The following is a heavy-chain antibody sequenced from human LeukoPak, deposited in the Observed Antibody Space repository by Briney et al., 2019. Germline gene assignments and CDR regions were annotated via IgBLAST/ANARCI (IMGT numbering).Heavy chain of an antibody. J-gene: IGHJ4*02. CDR2: IYYSGST. CDR1: GGSISSSSYY. V-gene: IGHV4-39*02. D-gene: IGHD2-2*01. Sequence: SETLSLTCTVSGGSISSSSYYWGWIRQPPGKGLEWIGSIYYSGSTYYNPSLKSRVTISVDTSKNQFSLKLSSVTAADTAVYYCVRDETTSWSFDSWGQGILVTVSS. CDR3: VRDETTSWSFDS.